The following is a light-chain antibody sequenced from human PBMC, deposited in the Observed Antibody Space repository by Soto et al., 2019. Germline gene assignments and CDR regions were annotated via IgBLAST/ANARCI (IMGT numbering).Light chain of an antibody. J-gene: IGKJ3*01. CDR3: QQYNSYPIT. CDR2: KAS. V-gene: IGKV1-5*03. CDR1: QSINSW. Sequence: DIQMTQSPSTLSASVGDRVTITCRASQSINSWLAWYQQKPGKAPKLLIYKASSLERGVPSRFSGSGSGTEFTLTISSLQPDDFATYYCQQYNSYPITFGPGTKVDIK.